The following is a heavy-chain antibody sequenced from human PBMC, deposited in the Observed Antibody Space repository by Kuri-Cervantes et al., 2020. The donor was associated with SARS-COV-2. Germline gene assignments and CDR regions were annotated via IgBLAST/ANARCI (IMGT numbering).Heavy chain of an antibody. CDR2: IYQSGDT. CDR3: GRGGDYDYSSGYSQYVQH. D-gene: IGHD3-3*01. CDR1: GGSISSGGYS. Sequence: LRLSCEVSGGSISSGGYSWAWIRQPPGKGLEWIGYIYQSGDTYYNPSLKSRVIISVDRSKNQFSLKLESVTAADTAVYYCGRGGDYDYSSGYSQYVQHWGQGTQVTVSS. J-gene: IGHJ1*01. V-gene: IGHV4-30-2*01.